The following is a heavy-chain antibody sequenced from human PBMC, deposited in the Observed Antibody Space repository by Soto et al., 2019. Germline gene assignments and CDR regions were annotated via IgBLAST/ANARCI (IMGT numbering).Heavy chain of an antibody. D-gene: IGHD2-8*02. Sequence: GGSLRLSCAASGFSFDDYAMHWVRQAPGKGLEWVSGISWNSGTIGYADSVKGRFTISRDNAKNSLYLQMNSLRAEDTALYYCAKSTGGTANGMGVWGQGTTATVS. J-gene: IGHJ6*02. CDR3: AKSTGGTANGMGV. CDR2: ISWNSGTI. V-gene: IGHV3-9*01. CDR1: GFSFDDYA.